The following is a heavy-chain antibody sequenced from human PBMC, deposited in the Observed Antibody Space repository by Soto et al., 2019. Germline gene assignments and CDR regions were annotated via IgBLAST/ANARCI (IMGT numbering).Heavy chain of an antibody. Sequence: GGSLRLSCVASEFTFRNYWMSWVRQAPGKGLEWVANINQDGSEKYHADSVTGRFAISRDNAKKSLYLQMNSLRAEDTAVYYCARDDNHGVFDYWGQGILVTVSS. CDR2: INQDGSEK. J-gene: IGHJ4*02. CDR1: EFTFRNYW. CDR3: ARDDNHGVFDY. V-gene: IGHV3-7*03.